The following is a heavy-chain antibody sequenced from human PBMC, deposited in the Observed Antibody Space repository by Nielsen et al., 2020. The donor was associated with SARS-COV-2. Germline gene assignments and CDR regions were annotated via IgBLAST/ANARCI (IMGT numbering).Heavy chain of an antibody. D-gene: IGHD3-10*01. CDR1: GLTFSSYA. CDR2: ISGSGGTT. V-gene: IGHV3-23*01. CDR3: ARDLYYYGPLDY. Sequence: GGSLRLSCAASGLTFSSYAMSWVRQVPGKGLEWVSAISGSGGTTSYADSVKGRFTISRDNSKNTLYLQMNSLRAEDTAVYYCARDLYYYGPLDYWGQGTLVTVSS. J-gene: IGHJ4*02.